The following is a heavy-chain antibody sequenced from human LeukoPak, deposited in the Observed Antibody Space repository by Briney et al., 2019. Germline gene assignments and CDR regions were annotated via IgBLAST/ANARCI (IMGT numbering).Heavy chain of an antibody. Sequence: GGSLRLSCAASGFTFSSYGMHWVRQAPGKGLEWVAFIRYDGSNKYYADSVKGRFTISRDNPKNTLYLQMNSLRAEDTAVYYCAKDENPLRGVPFVYWGQGTLVTVYS. CDR3: AKDENPLRGVPFVY. CDR1: GFTFSSYG. V-gene: IGHV3-30*02. CDR2: IRYDGSNK. D-gene: IGHD3-10*01. J-gene: IGHJ4*02.